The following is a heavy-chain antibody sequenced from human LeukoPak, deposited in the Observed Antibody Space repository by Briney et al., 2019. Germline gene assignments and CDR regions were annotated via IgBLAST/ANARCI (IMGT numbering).Heavy chain of an antibody. J-gene: IGHJ4*02. Sequence: GGSLRLSCVASGFTFSTYSMNWVRQAPGKGLEWVSSISSSSSYIYYAASVKGRFTISRDNAKNSLHLQMNSLRAEDTAVYYCARDCLMSGYDPSYFDYWGQGTLVTVSS. CDR2: ISSSSSYI. D-gene: IGHD3-3*01. CDR1: GFTFSTYS. CDR3: ARDCLMSGYDPSYFDY. V-gene: IGHV3-21*01.